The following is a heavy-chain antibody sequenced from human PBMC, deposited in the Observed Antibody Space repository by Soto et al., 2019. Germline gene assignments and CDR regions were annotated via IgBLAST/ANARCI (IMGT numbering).Heavy chain of an antibody. J-gene: IGHJ6*02. V-gene: IGHV1-2*04. CDR2: INPKSGGT. Sequence: GASVKVSCKASGYSFTDYHIHWVRQAPGQGLEWLGRINPKSGGTSTAQKFQGWVTMTTGTSISTASMELTRLTSDDTATYYCARGDSTDCSNGVCSFFYNHDMDVWGQGTTVTVS. D-gene: IGHD2-8*01. CDR3: ARGDSTDCSNGVCSFFYNHDMDV. CDR1: GYSFTDYH.